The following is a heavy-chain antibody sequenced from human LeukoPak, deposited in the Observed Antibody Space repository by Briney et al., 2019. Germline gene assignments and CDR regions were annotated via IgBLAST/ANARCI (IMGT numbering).Heavy chain of an antibody. V-gene: IGHV4-59*01. D-gene: IGHD3-10*01. CDR3: ARAVPFDY. Sequence: SETLSPTCTVSGGSISSYYWSWIRQPPGKGLEWIGYIYYSGSTNYNPSLKSRVTISVDTSKNQFSLKLSSVTAADTAVYYCARAVPFDYWGQGTLVTVSS. J-gene: IGHJ4*02. CDR1: GGSISSYY. CDR2: IYYSGST.